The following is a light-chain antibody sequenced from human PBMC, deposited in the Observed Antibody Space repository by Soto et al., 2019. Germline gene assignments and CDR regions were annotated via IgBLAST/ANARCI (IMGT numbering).Light chain of an antibody. CDR1: QSLLYSNGYNF. V-gene: IGKV2-28*01. CDR2: LGS. Sequence: DVVMTQSPLSLPVTPGEPASISCRSSQSLLYSNGYNFLDWYLQKPGQSPQLLIYLGSNRASGAPDRFSGSGSGTDFTLKISRVEAEDVGVYYCMQALQTPLTFGGGTKVDIK. J-gene: IGKJ4*01. CDR3: MQALQTPLT.